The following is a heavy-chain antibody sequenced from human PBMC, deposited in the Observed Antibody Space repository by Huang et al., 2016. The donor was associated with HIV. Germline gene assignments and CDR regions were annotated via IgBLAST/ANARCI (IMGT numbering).Heavy chain of an antibody. Sequence: QIQLAQSGAEVKKPGASVKVSCKASGYTFTNYDINWVRQASGQGLEWMGWMNPKSGNGGYTKKFQGRVAILRNSSMNTSYLEVTSLTSEDTAVYYCARGFGINYNHEAFDVWGQGTMVTVSS. D-gene: IGHD3-10*01. CDR3: ARGFGINYNHEAFDV. CDR1: GYTFTNYD. V-gene: IGHV1-8*01. CDR2: MNPKSGNG. J-gene: IGHJ3*01.